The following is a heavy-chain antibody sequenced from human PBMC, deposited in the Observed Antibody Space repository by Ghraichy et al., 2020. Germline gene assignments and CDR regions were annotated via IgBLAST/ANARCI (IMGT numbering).Heavy chain of an antibody. Sequence: GSLRLSCAASGFTFSSYWMHWVRQAPGKGLVWVSRINSDGSTTNYADSVKGRFTISRDNAKNTLYLQINSLTVEDTAVYYCARPNGGRNDMDVWGQGTTVTVSS. CDR2: INSDGSTT. J-gene: IGHJ6*02. D-gene: IGHD4-23*01. V-gene: IGHV3-74*01. CDR3: ARPNGGRNDMDV. CDR1: GFTFSSYW.